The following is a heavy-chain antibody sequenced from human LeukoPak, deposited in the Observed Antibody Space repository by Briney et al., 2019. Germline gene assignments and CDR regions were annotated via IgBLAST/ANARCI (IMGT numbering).Heavy chain of an antibody. J-gene: IGHJ6*03. CDR1: GYTFISYG. V-gene: IGHV1-18*01. Sequence: ASVKVSCKASGYTFISYGITWVRQAPGQGLEWMGWISPYTTKTNYAQSLQGRVTMTTDTSTSTAYMELRSLRSDDTAVYYCAREGGVGPTAPPDYYSYQMDVWGKGTTVTVSS. CDR3: AREGGVGPTAPPDYYSYQMDV. D-gene: IGHD1-26*01. CDR2: ISPYTTKT.